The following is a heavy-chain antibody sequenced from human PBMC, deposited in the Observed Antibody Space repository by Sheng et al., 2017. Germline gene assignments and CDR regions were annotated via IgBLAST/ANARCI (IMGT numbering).Heavy chain of an antibody. Sequence: QVQLVESGGGVVQPGRSLRLSCAASGFTFSSYAMHWVRQAPGKGLEWVAVISYDGSNKYYADSVKGRFTISRDNSKNTLYLQMNSPRAEDTAVYYCARDKYSYGYGDYWGQGNAGHRLL. CDR2: ISYDGSNK. CDR3: ARDKYSYGYGDY. J-gene: IGHJ4*02. CDR1: GFTFSSYA. V-gene: IGHV3-30*04. D-gene: IGHD5-18*01.